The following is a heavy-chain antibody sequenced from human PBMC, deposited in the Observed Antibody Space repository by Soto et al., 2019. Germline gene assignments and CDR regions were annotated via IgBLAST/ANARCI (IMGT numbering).Heavy chain of an antibody. J-gene: IGHJ4*02. V-gene: IGHV3-23*01. D-gene: IGHD4-17*01. CDR2: FSFGGAGA. Sequence: GGSLRLSCAASGFAFSSFAMSWVRQAPGEGLEWVSLFSFGGAGAYYSDSVKGRFTITRVNSENTVFLQMNSLRDEDTAVYYCARVGSGDRHFFDYWGQGTLVTVSS. CDR1: GFAFSSFA. CDR3: ARVGSGDRHFFDY.